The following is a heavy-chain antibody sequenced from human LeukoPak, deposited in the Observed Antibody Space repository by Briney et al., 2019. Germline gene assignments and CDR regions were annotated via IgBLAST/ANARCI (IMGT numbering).Heavy chain of an antibody. Sequence: ASVKVSCKASGYTFTSYDINWVRQATGQGLEWMGWMNPSSGNTGYAQKFQGRVTMTRNTSISTAYIELSSRRPEDPAVYYCARGRTGDSSGYWGQGTLVSVSS. CDR3: ARGRTGDSSGY. J-gene: IGHJ4*02. CDR2: MNPSSGNT. D-gene: IGHD3-22*01. V-gene: IGHV1-8*01. CDR1: GYTFTSYD.